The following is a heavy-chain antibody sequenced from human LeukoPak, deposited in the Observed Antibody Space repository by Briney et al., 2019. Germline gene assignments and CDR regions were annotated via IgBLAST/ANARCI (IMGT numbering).Heavy chain of an antibody. CDR3: ASLAVAGLSEGY. Sequence: SETLSLTCTVSGGSISSDSYYWASTRQPPGKGLGWNANIYYNGNTYNNPSLKSRVNISVDTSRNQFSLKLSSGTATDTAVYYCASLAVAGLSEGYWGQGTLVIVSS. D-gene: IGHD6-19*01. CDR2: IYYNGNT. J-gene: IGHJ4*02. V-gene: IGHV4-39*01. CDR1: GGSISSDSYY.